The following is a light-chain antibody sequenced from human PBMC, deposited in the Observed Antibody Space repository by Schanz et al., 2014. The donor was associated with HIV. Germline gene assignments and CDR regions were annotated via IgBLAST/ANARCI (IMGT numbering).Light chain of an antibody. J-gene: IGKJ3*01. CDR3: QQYDSLLT. CDR1: QDISNY. V-gene: IGKV1-33*01. Sequence: DIQMTPSPSSLSASVGDRVTITCQASQDISNYLNWYQQKPGKAPKLLIYDASNLETGVPSRFSGSGSGTDFTFTISSLQPEDIATYYCQQYDSLLTFGPGTKVDIK. CDR2: DAS.